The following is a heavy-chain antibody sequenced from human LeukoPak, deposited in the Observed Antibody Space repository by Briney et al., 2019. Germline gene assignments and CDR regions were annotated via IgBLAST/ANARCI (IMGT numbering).Heavy chain of an antibody. V-gene: IGHV1-2*02. CDR1: GYSFTDYY. CDR2: INPYSGDT. Sequence: ASVTVSCKASGYSFTDYYMHWVRQAPGQGLEWMGWINPYSGDTNYEQKFQGRVTMTRDTSISTAYMELSSLRSDDTAVYYCVSGNYFDYWGQGTLVTVSS. D-gene: IGHD2-15*01. J-gene: IGHJ4*02. CDR3: VSGNYFDY.